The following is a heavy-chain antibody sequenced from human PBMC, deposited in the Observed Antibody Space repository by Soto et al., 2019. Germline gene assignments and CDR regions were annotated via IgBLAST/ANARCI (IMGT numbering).Heavy chain of an antibody. Sequence: QVQLVQSGAEVKKPGSSVKVSCKASGGTFSSYAISWVRQAPGQGLEWMGGIIPIFGTANYAQKFQGRVTITADESTSTAYMELSSLRSEDTAMYYCARDTRGCSGGSCYPTFGMDVWGQGTTVTVSS. CDR2: IIPIFGTA. CDR3: ARDTRGCSGGSCYPTFGMDV. CDR1: GGTFSSYA. D-gene: IGHD2-15*01. V-gene: IGHV1-69*01. J-gene: IGHJ6*02.